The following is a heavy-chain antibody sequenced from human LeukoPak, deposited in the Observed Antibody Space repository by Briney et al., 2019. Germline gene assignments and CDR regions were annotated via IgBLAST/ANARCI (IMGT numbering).Heavy chain of an antibody. CDR1: GYSISSGYY. D-gene: IGHD5-12*01. CDR2: IYTSGST. Sequence: SETLSLTCAVSGYSISSGYYWSWIRQPAGKGLEWIGRIYTSGSTNYNPSLKSRVTMSVDTSKNQFSLKLSSVTAADTAVYYCARTKGGYDSFWFDPWGQGTLVTVSS. J-gene: IGHJ5*02. CDR3: ARTKGGYDSFWFDP. V-gene: IGHV4-4*07.